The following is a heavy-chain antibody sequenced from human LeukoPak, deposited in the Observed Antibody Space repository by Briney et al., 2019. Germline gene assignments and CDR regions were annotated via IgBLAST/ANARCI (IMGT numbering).Heavy chain of an antibody. CDR2: IRYDGRNK. J-gene: IGHJ4*02. CDR1: GFTFSTYG. V-gene: IGHV3-30*02. Sequence: PGGSLRLSCAASGFTFSTYGMHWVRQAPGKGLEWVAFIRYDGRNKYYADSVKGRFTISRDNSKNTLYLQMNSLRAEDTAVYYCAKDWGEYFDYVWGSFTSFDSWGQGTLVTVSS. CDR3: AKDWGEYFDYVWGSFTSFDS. D-gene: IGHD3-16*01.